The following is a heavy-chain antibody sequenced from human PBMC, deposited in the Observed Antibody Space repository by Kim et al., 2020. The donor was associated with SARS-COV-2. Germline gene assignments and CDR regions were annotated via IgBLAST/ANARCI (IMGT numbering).Heavy chain of an antibody. D-gene: IGHD6-6*01. J-gene: IGHJ4*02. Sequence: AKSGKGRFTISRDNSKNTLYLHMNGLRPEDTAVYFCAKDSSHYRFFDYWGQGTLVTVSS. CDR3: AKDSSHYRFFDY. V-gene: IGHV3-23*01.